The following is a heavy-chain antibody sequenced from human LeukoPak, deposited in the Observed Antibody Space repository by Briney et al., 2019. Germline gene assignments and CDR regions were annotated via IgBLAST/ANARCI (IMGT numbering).Heavy chain of an antibody. CDR2: IYYSGST. CDR3: ARHARINDPFFDY. V-gene: IGHV4-59*08. J-gene: IGHJ4*02. D-gene: IGHD1-1*01. Sequence: SETLSLTCTVSGGSISIYYWSWIRQPPGKGLEWIGYIYYSGSTNYNPSLKSRVTISVDTSKNQFSLKLSSVTAADTAVYYCARHARINDPFFDYWGQGTLVTVSS. CDR1: GGSISIYY.